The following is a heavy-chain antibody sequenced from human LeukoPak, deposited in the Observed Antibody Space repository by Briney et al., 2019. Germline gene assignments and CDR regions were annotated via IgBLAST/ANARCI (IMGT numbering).Heavy chain of an antibody. CDR3: ARRRYYDGSGYLE. V-gene: IGHV4-39*01. J-gene: IGHJ1*01. CDR1: GDSVSRSDSY. Sequence: SETLSLTCSVSGDSVSRSDSYWDWIRQPPGKGLEWIGTIYFSGRTYYSPSLKSRVTMSVDPSNNQFSLNLRSVTAADTAVYYCARRRYYDGSGYLEWGQGTLLGVSS. D-gene: IGHD3-22*01. CDR2: IYFSGRT.